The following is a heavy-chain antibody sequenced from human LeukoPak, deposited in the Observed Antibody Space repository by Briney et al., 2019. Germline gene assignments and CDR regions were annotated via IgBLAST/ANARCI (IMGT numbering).Heavy chain of an antibody. Sequence: GGSLRLSCEASGFTFSIHAMSWVRQAPGKGLEWVSGISGSGSTTYYADSVKGRFTISRDHSKNTLFLQMNSLRAEDTAEYYCAKAPVGDWGVSDAWGQGTLVTVSS. V-gene: IGHV3-23*01. CDR3: AKAPVGDWGVSDA. J-gene: IGHJ5*02. D-gene: IGHD3-16*01. CDR2: ISGSGSTT. CDR1: GFTFSIHA.